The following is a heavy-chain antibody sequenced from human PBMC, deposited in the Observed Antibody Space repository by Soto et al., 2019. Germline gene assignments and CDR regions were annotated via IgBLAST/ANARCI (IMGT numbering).Heavy chain of an antibody. D-gene: IGHD6-19*01. J-gene: IGHJ4*02. CDR2: IYYSGST. Sequence: SETLSLTCTVSGGSISSYYWSWIRQPPGKGLEWIGYIYYSGSTNYNPSLKSRVTISVDTSKNQFSLKLSSVTAADTAVYYCARDRGSGWYDVYFDYWGQGTLVTVSS. V-gene: IGHV4-59*01. CDR3: ARDRGSGWYDVYFDY. CDR1: GGSISSYY.